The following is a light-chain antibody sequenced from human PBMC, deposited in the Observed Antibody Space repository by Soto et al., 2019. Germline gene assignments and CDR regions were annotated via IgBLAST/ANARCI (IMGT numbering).Light chain of an antibody. CDR1: QNISRW. CDR3: QQYADSPIT. Sequence: DIQMTQSPSTLSASVGDRVTVTCRASQNISRWLAWHQQKPGEAPKLLIYKASTLESGVPSRFSGSGSGTDFTLTISRLEPEDFAVYYCQQYADSPITFGPGTKVDIK. J-gene: IGKJ3*01. CDR2: KAS. V-gene: IGKV1-5*03.